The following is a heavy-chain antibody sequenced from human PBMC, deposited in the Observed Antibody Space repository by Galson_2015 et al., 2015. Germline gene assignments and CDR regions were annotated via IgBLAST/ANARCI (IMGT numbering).Heavy chain of an antibody. V-gene: IGHV3-11*06. CDR3: ARGGVYYYDSSDAFDI. CDR1: GFTFSDYY. J-gene: IGHJ3*02. Sequence: SLRLSCAASGFTFSDYYMSWIRQAPGKGLEWVSYISSSSYTNYADSVKGRFTISRDNAKNSLYLQMNSLRAEDTAVYYCARGGVYYYDSSDAFDIWGQGTMVTVSS. D-gene: IGHD3-22*01. CDR2: ISSSSYT.